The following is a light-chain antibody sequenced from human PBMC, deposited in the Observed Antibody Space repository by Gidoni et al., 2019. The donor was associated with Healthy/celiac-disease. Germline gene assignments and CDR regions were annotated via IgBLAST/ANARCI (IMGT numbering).Light chain of an antibody. V-gene: IGLV2-14*01. CDR2: EVS. CDR3: SSYTSSSTYV. J-gene: IGLJ1*01. CDR1: SSDVGGYNY. Sequence: QSALTQPASVSGSPGHSITISCTGTSSDVGGYNYVSWYQQHPGKAPKLMIYEVSNRPSGGSNRFSGSKSGNTASLTISGLQAEDEADYYCSSYTSSSTYVFGTGTKVTVL.